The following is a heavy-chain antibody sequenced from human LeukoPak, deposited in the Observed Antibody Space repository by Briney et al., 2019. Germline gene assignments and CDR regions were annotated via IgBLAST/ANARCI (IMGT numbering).Heavy chain of an antibody. Sequence: GGSLRLSCAASGFTFDDYAMHWVRQAPGKGLAWVSGISWNSGSIGYADSVKGRFTISRDNAKNSLYLQMNSLRAEDTAVYYCARERDCSSTSCRPGGYYYYYYGMDVWGQGTTVTVSS. CDR2: ISWNSGSI. CDR1: GFTFDDYA. CDR3: ARERDCSSTSCRPGGYYYYYYGMDV. V-gene: IGHV3-9*01. J-gene: IGHJ6*02. D-gene: IGHD2-2*01.